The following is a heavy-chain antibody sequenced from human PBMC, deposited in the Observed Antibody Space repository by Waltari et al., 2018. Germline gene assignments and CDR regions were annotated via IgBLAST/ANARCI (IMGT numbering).Heavy chain of an antibody. CDR3: ASPTDTAMEYDY. V-gene: IGHV4-39*01. D-gene: IGHD5-18*01. Sequence: QLQLQESGPGLVKPSETLSLTCTVSGGSISSSSYYWGWIRQPPGQGLEWIGSIDYSGSTYYNPSLKSRVTISVDTSKNQFSLKLSSVTAADTAVYYCASPTDTAMEYDYWGQGTLVTVSS. J-gene: IGHJ4*02. CDR1: GGSISSSSYY. CDR2: IDYSGST.